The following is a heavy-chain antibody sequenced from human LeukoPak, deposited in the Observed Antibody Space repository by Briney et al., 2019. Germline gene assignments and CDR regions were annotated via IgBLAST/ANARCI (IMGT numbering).Heavy chain of an antibody. CDR3: ARTAAGYLSYYFDY. D-gene: IGHD6-13*01. J-gene: IGHJ4*01. Sequence: SETLSLTCSVSGGSISSGMYYWGWIRQPPRKGLEWIGSIYHSGSTFYNSSLKGRVTISVDTTRNQFSLNLNPVTAADTAVYYCARTAAGYLSYYFDYWGQEPWSASPQ. V-gene: IGHV4-39*01. CDR2: IYHSGST. CDR1: GGSISSGMYY.